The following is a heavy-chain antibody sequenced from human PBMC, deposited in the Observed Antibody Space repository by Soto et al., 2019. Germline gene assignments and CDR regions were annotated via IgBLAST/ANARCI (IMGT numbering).Heavy chain of an antibody. J-gene: IGHJ4*02. CDR2: ITPYNGNA. Sequence: QFHLVQSGAVVENPGASVTVSCKASGYTFTNFGINCVRQAPGQGLEWMGWITPYNGNANYPQKHQDRLTITTDTSTNTAYLELRSLRSDDTAVYFCARARMFSGAHHDYWGQGTRVTVSS. V-gene: IGHV1-18*04. CDR1: GYTFTNFG. D-gene: IGHD1-26*01. CDR3: ARARMFSGAHHDY.